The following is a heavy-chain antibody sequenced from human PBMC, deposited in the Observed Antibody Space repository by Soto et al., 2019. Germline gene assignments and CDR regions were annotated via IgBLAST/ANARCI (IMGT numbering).Heavy chain of an antibody. J-gene: IGHJ3*02. Sequence: GGSLRLSCAASGFTFSSYSMNRVRQAPGKGLEWVSYISSSSSTIYYADSVKGRFTISRDNAKNSLYLQMNSLRDEDTAVYYCARDMKGGYSYGPPLGCVFDIWGQGTMVTVSS. CDR1: GFTFSSYS. CDR2: ISSSSSTI. D-gene: IGHD5-18*01. CDR3: ARDMKGGYSYGPPLGCVFDI. V-gene: IGHV3-48*02.